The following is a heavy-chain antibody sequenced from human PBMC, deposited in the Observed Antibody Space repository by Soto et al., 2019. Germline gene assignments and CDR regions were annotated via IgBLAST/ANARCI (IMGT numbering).Heavy chain of an antibody. V-gene: IGHV3-30-3*01. CDR3: ARGLWELLRY. Sequence: PGGSLRLSCAASGFTFSSYAMHWVRQAPGKGLEWVAVISYDGSNKYYADSVKGRFTISRDNSKNTLYLQMNSLRAEDTAVYYCARGLWELLRYWGQGTMVTVYS. J-gene: IGHJ4*02. CDR2: ISYDGSNK. CDR1: GFTFSSYA. D-gene: IGHD1-26*01.